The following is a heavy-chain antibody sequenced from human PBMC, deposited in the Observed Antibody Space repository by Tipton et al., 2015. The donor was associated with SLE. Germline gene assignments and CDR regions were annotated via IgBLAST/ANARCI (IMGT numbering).Heavy chain of an antibody. CDR2: INHSGST. V-gene: IGHV4-34*01. CDR1: GGSFSGYY. J-gene: IGHJ6*03. CDR3: ARVGLYYYYMDV. D-gene: IGHD5/OR15-5a*01. Sequence: TLSLTCAVYGGSFSGYYWSWIRQPPGKGLEWIGEINHSGSTNYNPSLKSRVTISVDTSKNQFSLKLSSVTAADTAVYYCARVGLYYYYMDVWGKGTTVTVSS.